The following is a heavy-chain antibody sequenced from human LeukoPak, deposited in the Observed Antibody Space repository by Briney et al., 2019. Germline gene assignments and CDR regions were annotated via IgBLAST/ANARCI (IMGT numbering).Heavy chain of an antibody. D-gene: IGHD3-22*01. CDR1: GGSISSGGYY. CDR3: ASGSYYYDSSGYLDGY. CDR2: IYDSGSA. J-gene: IGHJ4*02. V-gene: IGHV4-31*03. Sequence: SETLSLTCTVSGGSISSGGYYWSWIRQHPGKGLEWIGYIYDSGSAYYNPSLKSRVTISVDTSKNQFSLKLSSVTAAGTAVYYCASGSYYYDSSGYLDGYWGQGTLVTVSS.